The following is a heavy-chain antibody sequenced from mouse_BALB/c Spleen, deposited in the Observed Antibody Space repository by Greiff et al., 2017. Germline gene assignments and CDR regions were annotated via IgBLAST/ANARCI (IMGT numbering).Heavy chain of an antibody. Sequence: VQLQESGAELMKPGASVKISCKATGYTFSSYWIEWVKQRPGRGLEWIGEILPGSGSTNYNEKFKGKATFTADTSSNTAYMQLSSLTSEDSAVYYCSGGATVVATWYFDVWGAGTTVTVSS. D-gene: IGHD1-1*01. V-gene: IGHV1-9*01. CDR2: ILPGSGST. CDR1: GYTFSSYW. J-gene: IGHJ1*01. CDR3: SGGATVVATWYFDV.